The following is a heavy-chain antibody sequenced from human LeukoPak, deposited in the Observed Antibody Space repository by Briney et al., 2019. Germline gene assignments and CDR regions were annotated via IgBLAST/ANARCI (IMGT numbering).Heavy chain of an antibody. CDR3: EKVVPYQLLWESYNWFDP. D-gene: IGHD2-2*01. CDR1: GFTFSSYA. CDR2: ISGSGGST. J-gene: IGHJ5*02. V-gene: IGHV3-23*01. Sequence: GGSLRLSCAASGFTFSSYAMSWVRQAPGKGLEWVSAISGSGGSTYYADSVKGRFTISRDNSKNTLYLQMNSLRAEGTAVYYCEKVVPYQLLWESYNWFDPWGQGTLVTVSS.